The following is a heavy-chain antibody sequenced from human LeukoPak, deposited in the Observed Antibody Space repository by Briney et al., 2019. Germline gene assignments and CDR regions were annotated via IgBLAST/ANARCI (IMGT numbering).Heavy chain of an antibody. D-gene: IGHD3-10*01. CDR2: IHYSGNK. V-gene: IGHV4-59*08. CDR3: ARHGGSGSYFHHQRSFDL. CDR1: GGSIGNYY. J-gene: IGHJ3*01. Sequence: SEPLSLTCIVSGGSIGNYYWSWFRQPPGRGLEWVAYIHYSGNKNYSPSLKSRATVSIDTSQNQFSLTVHSVTAADTAGYYCARHGGSGSYFHHQRSFDLRGHGTVVIVSS.